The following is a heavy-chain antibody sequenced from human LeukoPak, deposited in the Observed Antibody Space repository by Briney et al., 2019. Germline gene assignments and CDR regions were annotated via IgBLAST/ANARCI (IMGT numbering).Heavy chain of an antibody. V-gene: IGHV1-2*02. Sequence: GASVKVSCKASGYTFTDYYMHWVRQAPGQGLEWMRWINPNSGDTRYSQKFQGRVTMTRDTSITTAYMDLGRLRSDDTALYYCARAHYYDGTVYYAYFDYWGQGTLVTVSS. CDR3: ARAHYYDGTVYYAYFDY. CDR1: GYTFTDYY. J-gene: IGHJ4*02. D-gene: IGHD3-22*01. CDR2: INPNSGDT.